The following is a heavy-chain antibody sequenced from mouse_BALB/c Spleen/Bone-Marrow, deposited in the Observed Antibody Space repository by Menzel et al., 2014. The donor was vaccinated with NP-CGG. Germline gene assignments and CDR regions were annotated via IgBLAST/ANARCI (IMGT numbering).Heavy chain of an antibody. Sequence: QVQLKQSGAELVRPGASVKLSCKASGYTFTSYWINWVKQRPGQGLQWIGNIYPSDSYTNYNQKFKDKATLTVDKSSSTAYMQLSSPTPEDSAVYYCTRGDYYGSSSFAYWGQGTLVTVST. D-gene: IGHD1-1*01. CDR2: IYPSDSYT. V-gene: IGHV1-69*02. CDR1: GYTFTSYW. J-gene: IGHJ3*01. CDR3: TRGDYYGSSSFAY.